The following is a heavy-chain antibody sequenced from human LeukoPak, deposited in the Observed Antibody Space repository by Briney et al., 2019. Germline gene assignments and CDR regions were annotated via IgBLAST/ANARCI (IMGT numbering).Heavy chain of an antibody. Sequence: SETLSLTCAVYGGPFSGYYWSWIRQPPGKGLEWIGEINHSGSTNYNPSLKSRVTISVDTSKNQFSLKLSSVTAADTAAYYCARGSPYGRNWFDPWGQGTLVTVSS. CDR1: GGPFSGYY. CDR2: INHSGST. V-gene: IGHV4-34*01. J-gene: IGHJ5*02. CDR3: ARGSPYGRNWFDP. D-gene: IGHD3-10*01.